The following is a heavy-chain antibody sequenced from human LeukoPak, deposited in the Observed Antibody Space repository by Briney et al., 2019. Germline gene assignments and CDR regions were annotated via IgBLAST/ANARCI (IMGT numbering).Heavy chain of an antibody. J-gene: IGHJ6*02. CDR1: GFTFTSYS. CDR2: ISGGGST. V-gene: IGHV3-23*01. D-gene: IGHD3-10*01. CDR3: AREPSTFGQYGMDV. Sequence: GGSLRLSCAASGFTFTSYSMNWVRQAPGKGLEWVSTISGGGSTYYADSVKGRFTISRDNSKNTLYLQMNSLRAEDTAVYYCAREPSTFGQYGMDVWGQGTTVTVSS.